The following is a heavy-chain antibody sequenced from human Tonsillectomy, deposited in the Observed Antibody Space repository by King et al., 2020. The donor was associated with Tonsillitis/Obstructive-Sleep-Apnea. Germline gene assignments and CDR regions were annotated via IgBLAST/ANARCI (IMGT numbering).Heavy chain of an antibody. Sequence: VQLQQWGAGLLKPSETLSLTCGVYGGSFSGYYWSWIRHPPGKGLEWIGEINHSGSTDYNSSLKSRVTISIDTSKNQFSLRLTSVTAADTAVYYCGTNAGDYYYYMDVWGKGTTVTVSS. D-gene: IGHD2-2*01. J-gene: IGHJ6*03. CDR2: INHSGST. V-gene: IGHV4-34*01. CDR3: GTNAGDYYYYMDV. CDR1: GGSFSGYY.